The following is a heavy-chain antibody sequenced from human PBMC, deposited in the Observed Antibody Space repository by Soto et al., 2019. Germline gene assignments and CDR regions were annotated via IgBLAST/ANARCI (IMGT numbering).Heavy chain of an antibody. CDR2: INHSGTT. D-gene: IGHD1-26*01. Sequence: SETLSLTCAVYGGSFSGYCWSWIRQPPGKGLEWIGEINHSGTTYSHPSLNSRVSISVDTSENQFSLRLTSVTAADTAVYYCVTVNLVGAAYYFDYWGPGTLVTVSS. V-gene: IGHV4-34*01. CDR1: GGSFSGYC. J-gene: IGHJ4*02. CDR3: VTVNLVGAAYYFDY.